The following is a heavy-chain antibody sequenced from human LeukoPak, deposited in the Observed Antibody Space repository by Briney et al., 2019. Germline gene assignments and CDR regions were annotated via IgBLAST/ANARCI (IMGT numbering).Heavy chain of an antibody. CDR2: ISYDGSNK. Sequence: PGRSLRLSCAASGFTFSSYGMHWVRQAPGKGLEWVAVISYDGSNKYYADSVKGRFTISRDNSKNTLYPQMNSLRAEDTAVYYCAKDETPLYGSGSSYAFDIWGQGTMVTVSS. V-gene: IGHV3-30*18. CDR1: GFTFSSYG. CDR3: AKDETPLYGSGSSYAFDI. D-gene: IGHD3-10*01. J-gene: IGHJ3*02.